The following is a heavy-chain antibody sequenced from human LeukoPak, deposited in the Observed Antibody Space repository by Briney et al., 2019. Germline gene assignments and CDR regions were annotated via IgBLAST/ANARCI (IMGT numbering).Heavy chain of an antibody. J-gene: IGHJ4*02. Sequence: ASVKVSCKASGYTFTGYYMHWVRQAPGQGLEWMGWINPNSGGTNYAQKFQGRVTMTRDTSISTAYMELSRLRSDDTAVYYCARVGATGTTSPFNYWGQGTLVTVSS. V-gene: IGHV1-2*02. CDR1: GYTFTGYY. CDR2: INPNSGGT. CDR3: ARVGATGTTSPFNY. D-gene: IGHD1-1*01.